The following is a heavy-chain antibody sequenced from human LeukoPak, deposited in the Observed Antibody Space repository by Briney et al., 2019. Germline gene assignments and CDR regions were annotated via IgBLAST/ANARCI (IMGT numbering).Heavy chain of an antibody. CDR1: GGSFSGYY. CDR3: ARGPRHYDYVWGSCP. CDR2: INHSGST. V-gene: IGHV4-34*01. Sequence: PSETRSLTCAVYGGSFSGYYWSWIRQPPGKGLEWIGEINHSGSTNYNPSLKSRVTISVDTSKNQFSLKLSSVTAADTAVYYCARGPRHYDYVWGSCPWGQGTLVTVSS. D-gene: IGHD3-16*01. J-gene: IGHJ5*02.